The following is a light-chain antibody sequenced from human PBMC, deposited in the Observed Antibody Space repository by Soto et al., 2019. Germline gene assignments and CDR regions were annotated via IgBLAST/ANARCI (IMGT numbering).Light chain of an antibody. Sequence: DIQMTQSPSTLSSSVGDRVTITCRASQSISNWLAWYQQKPGKAPKLLIYKESTMESGVPSRFSGSEYGTEFTLTISSLQPDDFATYFCQQYNSYWYTFGQGTKLDIK. V-gene: IGKV1-5*03. CDR3: QQYNSYWYT. CDR1: QSISNW. J-gene: IGKJ2*01. CDR2: KES.